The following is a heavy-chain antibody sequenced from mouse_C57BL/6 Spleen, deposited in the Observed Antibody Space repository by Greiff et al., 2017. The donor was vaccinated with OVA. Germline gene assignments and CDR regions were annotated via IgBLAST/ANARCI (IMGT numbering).Heavy chain of an antibody. V-gene: IGHV1-69*01. J-gene: IGHJ4*01. CDR3: ARYDSRAMDY. D-gene: IGHD2-4*01. CDR1: GFTFTNYC. CDR2: IDPSDSYT. Sequence: VQLQQPGAELVMPGASVKLSCTASGFTFTNYCMHWVKQRPGQGLEWIGEIDPSDSYTNYTQKFKGKSTLTVDKSSSTAYMQLSSLTSEDSAVYYCARYDSRAMDYWGQGTSVTVSS.